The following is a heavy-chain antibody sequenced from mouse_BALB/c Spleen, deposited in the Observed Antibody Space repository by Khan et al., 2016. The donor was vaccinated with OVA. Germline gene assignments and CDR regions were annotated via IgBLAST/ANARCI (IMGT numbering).Heavy chain of an antibody. CDR2: IGPGSSNT. D-gene: IGHD1-1*01. V-gene: IGHV1S41*01. J-gene: IGHJ4*01. CDR1: GYTFTSYW. CDR3: ARENYFGRICNALDY. Sequence: DLVKPGTSVKLYCKASGYTFTSYWINWIKQRPGQGLEWIGRIGPGSSNTYYNEMFKGKAALTVDTSSSTAYIQLSSLSSEDSAVYILARENYFGRICNALDYWGQGTSVTVSS.